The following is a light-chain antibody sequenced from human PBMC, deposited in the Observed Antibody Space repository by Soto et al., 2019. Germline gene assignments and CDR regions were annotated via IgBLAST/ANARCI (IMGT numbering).Light chain of an antibody. CDR1: QGISNF. CDR3: QHRNNWHIT. Sequence: DIQMTQSPSSLSASVGDRVTITCRASQGISNFLAWYQQKPGKVPKLLIYAASTLQSGVPSRFSGSGSGTDFTLTISSLEPEDFAVYYCQHRNNWHITFGQGTRLEIK. J-gene: IGKJ5*01. CDR2: AAS. V-gene: IGKV1-27*01.